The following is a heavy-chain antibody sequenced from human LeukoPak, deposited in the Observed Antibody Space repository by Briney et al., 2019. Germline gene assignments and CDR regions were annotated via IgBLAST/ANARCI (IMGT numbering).Heavy chain of an antibody. J-gene: IGHJ3*02. D-gene: IGHD5-12*01. V-gene: IGHV3-53*04. CDR3: ARDSGYDHGAFDI. Sequence: GGSLRLSCAASGFTVSSNYMRWVRQAPGKGLERVSVIYSGGSTYYADSVKGRFTISRHNSENTLYLQMNSLRAEDTAVYYCARDSGYDHGAFDIWGQGTMVTVSS. CDR1: GFTVSSNY. CDR2: IYSGGST.